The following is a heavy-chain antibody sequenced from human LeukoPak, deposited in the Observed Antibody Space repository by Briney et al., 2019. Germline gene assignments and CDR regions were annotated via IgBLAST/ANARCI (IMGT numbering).Heavy chain of an antibody. J-gene: IGHJ4*02. CDR1: GFTFSDYY. CDR3: ARDLSGGSCYQDY. V-gene: IGHV3-11*04. Sequence: GGSLRLSCAASGFTFSDYYMTWIRQAPGKGLEWVSYISSSGSTKYYADSVKGRLTISRDNAKNSLYLQMNSLRAEDTAVYYCARDLSGGSCYQDYWGQGTLVTVSS. D-gene: IGHD2-15*01. CDR2: ISSSGSTK.